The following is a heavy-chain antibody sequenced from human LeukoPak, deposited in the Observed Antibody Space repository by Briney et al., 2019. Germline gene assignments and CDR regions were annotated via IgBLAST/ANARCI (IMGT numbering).Heavy chain of an antibody. V-gene: IGHV3-7*01. CDR3: AREYYFSHIDG. D-gene: IGHD3-10*01. CDR2: VNQGATQK. Sequence: GGPLRLSCAASGFHFNTQWMSWVRQAPGKGLEWVAIVNQGATQKYYVDSVKGRFTISRDNAENSLYLQMNSLRGGDTAMYYCAREYYFSHIDGWGKGTTVTVSS. CDR1: GFHFNTQW. J-gene: IGHJ6*03.